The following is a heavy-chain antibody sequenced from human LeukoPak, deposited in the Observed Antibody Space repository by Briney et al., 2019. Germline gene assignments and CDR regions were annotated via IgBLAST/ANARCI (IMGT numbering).Heavy chain of an antibody. V-gene: IGHV1-18*01. D-gene: IGHD3-22*01. J-gene: IGHJ5*02. CDR1: GYTFTSYG. CDR3: ARVNYYDSSGYLFRWFDP. Sequence: ASVKVSCKASGYTFTSYGISWVRQAPGQGLEWMGWISAYNGNTNYAQKLQGRVTMTTDTSTSTAYMELRSLRSDDTAVYYCARVNYYDSSGYLFRWFDPWGQGTLVTVSS. CDR2: ISAYNGNT.